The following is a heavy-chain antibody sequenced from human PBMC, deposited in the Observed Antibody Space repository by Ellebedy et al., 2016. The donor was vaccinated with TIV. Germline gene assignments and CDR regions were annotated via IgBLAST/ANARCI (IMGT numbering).Heavy chain of an antibody. CDR1: GYTFTSYY. V-gene: IGHV1-46*04. CDR2: INPSGGST. D-gene: IGHD1-26*01. J-gene: IGHJ6*02. Sequence: ASVKVSCKASGYTFTSYYLHWVRQAPGQGLEYMVIINPSGGSTSYAQKLQGRVTMTRDTSTSTVYMELSSLRSEDTAVYYCARDQCGSYCYYGMDVWGQGTTVTVSS. CDR3: ARDQCGSYCYYGMDV.